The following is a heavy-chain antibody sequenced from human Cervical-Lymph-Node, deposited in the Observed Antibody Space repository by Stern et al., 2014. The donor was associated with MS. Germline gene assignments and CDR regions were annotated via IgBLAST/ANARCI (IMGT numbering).Heavy chain of an antibody. V-gene: IGHV3-30*18. D-gene: IGHD3-10*01. Sequence: VQLVESGGGVVQPGRSLRLSCAASGYTFSHYGMHWVRQAPGQGLEWVALISNDGNNKYYAESVKGRFTVSRDSSMNTVYLQMNSLSGEDTAVYYCAKVGAEGGMDVWGQGTTVTVSS. CDR3: AKVGAEGGMDV. CDR1: GYTFSHYG. J-gene: IGHJ6*02. CDR2: ISNDGNNK.